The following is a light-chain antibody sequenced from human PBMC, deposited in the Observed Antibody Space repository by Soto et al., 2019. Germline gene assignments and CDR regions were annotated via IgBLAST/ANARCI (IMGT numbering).Light chain of an antibody. Sequence: QSVLTQPPSVSGPPGQSVTISCTGTSSDIGSYNRVSWYQQPPGTAPKLMMYEVSNRPSGVPDRFSGSKSDNTASLTISGLQAEDEADYYCCSYAGSYTFVFGIGTKVTVL. CDR2: EVS. CDR1: SSDIGSYNR. J-gene: IGLJ1*01. CDR3: CSYAGSYTFV. V-gene: IGLV2-18*02.